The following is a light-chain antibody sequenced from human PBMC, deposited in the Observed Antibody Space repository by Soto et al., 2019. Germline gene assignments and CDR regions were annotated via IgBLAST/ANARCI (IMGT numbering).Light chain of an antibody. CDR3: CSYSGSSTIVV. CDR1: SSDVGGYNF. V-gene: IGLV2-14*03. J-gene: IGLJ2*01. Sequence: QSALTQPASVSGSLGQSITISCTGTSSDVGGYNFVSWYQQHPGKAPRLMIFDVDNRPSGVSTRFSGSKSGNTASLTISGLQAEDEADYYCCSYSGSSTIVVFGGGTKLTVL. CDR2: DVD.